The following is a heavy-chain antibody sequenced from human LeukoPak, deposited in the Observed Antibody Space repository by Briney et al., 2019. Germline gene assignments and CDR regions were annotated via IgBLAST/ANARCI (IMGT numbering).Heavy chain of an antibody. Sequence: SGGNTYYADSVEGRFTISRDNSKNTLYLQMNSLRAEDTAVYYCASAFYGGNPDAGYWGQGTLVTVSS. D-gene: IGHD4-23*01. CDR2: SGGNT. V-gene: IGHV3-53*01. CDR3: ASAFYGGNPDAGY. J-gene: IGHJ4*02.